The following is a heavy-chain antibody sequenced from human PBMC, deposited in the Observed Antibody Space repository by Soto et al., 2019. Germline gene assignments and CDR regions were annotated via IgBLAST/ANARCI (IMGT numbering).Heavy chain of an antibody. D-gene: IGHD6-19*01. Sequence: QLLHQESGPGLVKPSETLSLTCTVSGGSIISPDYYWGWIRQPPGKGLEWIGIISYTGRTYYNPSLKSRVTISVDTSKNQFSLKLSSVTAADTPVYYCARHAGLQTMAGKFDFWDQGTLVTVSS. CDR2: ISYTGRT. CDR3: ARHAGLQTMAGKFDF. CDR1: GGSIISPDYY. J-gene: IGHJ4*02. V-gene: IGHV4-39*01.